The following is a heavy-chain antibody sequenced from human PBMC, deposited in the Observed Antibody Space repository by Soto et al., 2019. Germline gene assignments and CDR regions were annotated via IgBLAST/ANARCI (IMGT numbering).Heavy chain of an antibody. J-gene: IGHJ4*02. D-gene: IGHD3-3*01. Sequence: EVQLVESGGGLVQPGRSLRLSCAASGFTFDDYAMHWVRQAPGKGVEWVSGISWNSGSIGYADSVKGRFTISRDNAKNSLYLQMNSLRADDTALYYCAKGPLRFFEWLCGYFDYWGQGTLVTVSS. CDR1: GFTFDDYA. V-gene: IGHV3-9*01. CDR2: ISWNSGSI. CDR3: AKGPLRFFEWLCGYFDY.